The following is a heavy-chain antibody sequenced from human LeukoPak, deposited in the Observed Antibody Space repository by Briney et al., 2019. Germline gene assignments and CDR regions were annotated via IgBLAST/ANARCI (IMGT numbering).Heavy chain of an antibody. J-gene: IGHJ4*02. CDR3: ARGGATFDY. CDR1: GFTFSSFW. D-gene: IGHD1-26*01. Sequence: GGSLRLSCAASGFTFSSFWMSWVRQAPGKGLEWVANIKQDGSEKYYVDSVKGRFTISRDNAKNSLYLQMNSLGAEDTAPYYCARGGATFDYWGQGTLVTVSS. CDR2: IKQDGSEK. V-gene: IGHV3-7*01.